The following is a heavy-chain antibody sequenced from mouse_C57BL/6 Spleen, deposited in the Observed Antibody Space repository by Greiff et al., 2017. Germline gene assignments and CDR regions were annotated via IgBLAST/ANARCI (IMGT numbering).Heavy chain of an antibody. CDR2: IDPSDSET. J-gene: IGHJ4*01. V-gene: IGHV1-52*01. Sequence: VQLQQPGAELVRPGSSVKLSCKASGYTFTSYWMHWVQQRPIQGLEWIGNIDPSDSETHYNQKFKDKATLTVDKSSSTAYMQLSSLTSEDSAVYYCARRDMRAYYAMDDGGQGTSVTVSS. CDR3: ARRDMRAYYAMDD. D-gene: IGHD3-1*01. CDR1: GYTFTSYW.